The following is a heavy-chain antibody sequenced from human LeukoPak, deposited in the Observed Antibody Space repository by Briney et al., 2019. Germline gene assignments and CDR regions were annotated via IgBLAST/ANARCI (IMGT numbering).Heavy chain of an antibody. CDR1: GCAFTSHW. V-gene: IGHV5-51*01. CDR2: IYSGDSDT. D-gene: IGHD1-26*01. J-gene: IGHJ3*01. CDR3: ARRSLLGGNYYRRSDAFDV. Sequence: GESLKISFQASGCAFTSHWIGWVRPKPGKGLEWKAIIYSGDSDTRYSPSVQAQVTISVYKSINTAYLQWSSLKASYTAVYYCARRSLLGGNYYRRSDAFDVWGQGTMVTVSS.